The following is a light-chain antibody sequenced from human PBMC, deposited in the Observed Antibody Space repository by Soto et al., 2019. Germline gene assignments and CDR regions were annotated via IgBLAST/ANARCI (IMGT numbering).Light chain of an antibody. CDR2: DAS. V-gene: IGKV3-20*01. CDR1: QTVSSSY. Sequence: EIVLTQSPGTLSLSLGERATLSCRASQTVSSSYLAWYQQKPGQAPRLLIYDASSRATGIPDRFSGSGSGTDFTLTISRLEPEDFAVYHCQQYSSSPTTFGQGTKVEIK. J-gene: IGKJ1*01. CDR3: QQYSSSPTT.